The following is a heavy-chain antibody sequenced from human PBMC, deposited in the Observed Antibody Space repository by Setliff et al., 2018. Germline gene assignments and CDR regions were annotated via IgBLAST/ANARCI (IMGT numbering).Heavy chain of an antibody. CDR1: GYSVTELS. CDR2: FDPEDDET. J-gene: IGHJ3*02. V-gene: IGHV1-24*01. CDR3: ATVYGFIVGATRAFDI. D-gene: IGHD1-26*01. Sequence: ASVKVSCKVSGYSVTELSMHWVRQAPGKGLEWMGGFDPEDDETIYAQKFQGRVTMTEDTSTDTAYMELSSLRSADTAVYYCATVYGFIVGATRAFDIWGQGTMVTVSS.